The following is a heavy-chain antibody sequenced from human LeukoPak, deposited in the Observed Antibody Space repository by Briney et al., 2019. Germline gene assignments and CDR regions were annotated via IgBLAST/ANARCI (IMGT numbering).Heavy chain of an antibody. D-gene: IGHD5-18*01. CDR2: IRYDGSNK. CDR3: AKIGSYGHYYFDY. J-gene: IGHJ4*02. Sequence: PGGSLRLSCAASGFTFSGYGMHWVRQAPGKGLEWVAFIRYDGSNKYYADSVKGRFTISRDNSKNTLYLQMNSLRAEDTAVYYCAKIGSYGHYYFDYWGQGTLVTVSS. CDR1: GFTFSGYG. V-gene: IGHV3-30*02.